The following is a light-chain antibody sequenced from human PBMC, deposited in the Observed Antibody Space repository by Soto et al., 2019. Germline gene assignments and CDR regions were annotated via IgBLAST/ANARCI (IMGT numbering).Light chain of an antibody. CDR3: QQSINXGSRT. Sequence: DIQMTQSPSTLSASVGDGVTITCRASQSIRAWLAWYQQKPGKAPKLLIYKESSLESGVPSRVSGSGSGTDFTLTITSLHPYDFASSDCQQSINXGSRTFCQGTNVAIK. J-gene: IGKJ1*01. CDR1: QSIRAW. CDR2: KES. V-gene: IGKV1-5*03.